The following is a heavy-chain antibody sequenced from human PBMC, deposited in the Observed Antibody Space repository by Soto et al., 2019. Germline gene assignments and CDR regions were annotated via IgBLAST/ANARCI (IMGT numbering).Heavy chain of an antibody. Sequence: GGSLRLSCAASGFTFSYYWMHWVRQTPEKGLEWVACINSSGSYTKYADSVKGRFTISRDNAKNSLYLQMNSLRAEDTAMYYCARPYSSGYWGCGAFAIWGQGSMVPVSS. CDR2: INSSGSYT. CDR1: GFTFSYYW. J-gene: IGHJ3*02. V-gene: IGHV3-74*03. D-gene: IGHD3-22*01. CDR3: ARPYSSGYWGCGAFAI.